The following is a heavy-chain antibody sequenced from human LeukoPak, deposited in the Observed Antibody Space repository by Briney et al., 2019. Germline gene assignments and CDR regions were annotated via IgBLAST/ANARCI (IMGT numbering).Heavy chain of an antibody. Sequence: PGGSLRLSCATSGFTFGNYAMSWVRQAPGKGPEWVAAISGSGGSAYHADSVKGRFTISRDNSRNTLYLQMNSLKVEDTAVYYCARDFRDYRDYVAYFDSWGQGTLVTVSS. D-gene: IGHD4-17*01. CDR3: ARDFRDYRDYVAYFDS. CDR1: GFTFGNYA. CDR2: ISGSGGSA. V-gene: IGHV3-23*01. J-gene: IGHJ4*02.